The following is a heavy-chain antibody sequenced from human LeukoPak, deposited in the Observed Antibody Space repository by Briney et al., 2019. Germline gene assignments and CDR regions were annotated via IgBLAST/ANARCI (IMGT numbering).Heavy chain of an antibody. CDR2: IYYSGST. V-gene: IGHV4-30-4*08. CDR3: ARDRAARHGFDY. CDR1: GGSISRGDYF. Sequence: SETLSLICTVSGGSISRGDYFWSWIRQPPGKGLEWIGYIYYSGSTYYNPSLKSRVTISVDTSKNQFSLKLSSVTAADTAVYYCARDRAARHGFDYWGQGTLVTVSS. J-gene: IGHJ4*02. D-gene: IGHD6-6*01.